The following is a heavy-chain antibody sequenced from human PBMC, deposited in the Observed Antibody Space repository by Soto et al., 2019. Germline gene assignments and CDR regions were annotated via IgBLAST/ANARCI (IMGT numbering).Heavy chain of an antibody. D-gene: IGHD6-13*01. V-gene: IGHV3-30-3*01. CDR3: AKDLGSYSSPTG. CDR2: ISYDGSNK. CDR1: GFSFRRYT. Sequence: GSLRLSCAASGFSFRRYTMHWVRQAPGKGLEWVAVISYDGSNKYYAESVKGRFTISRDNSNNTLYLQMNSLRAEDTAVYYCAKDLGSYSSPTGWGQGTLVTVSS. J-gene: IGHJ4*02.